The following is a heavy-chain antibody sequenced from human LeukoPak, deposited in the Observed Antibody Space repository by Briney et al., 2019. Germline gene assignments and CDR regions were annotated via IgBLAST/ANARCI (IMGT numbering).Heavy chain of an antibody. Sequence: GGSLRLSCAASGFTFSSYSMNWVRQAPGKGLEWVSSISSSSSYIYYADSVKGRFTISRDNSKNTLYLQMNSLRAEDTAVYYCARITMSRFDPWGQGTLVTVS. V-gene: IGHV3-21*04. D-gene: IGHD3-10*02. CDR3: ARITMSRFDP. CDR1: GFTFSSYS. CDR2: ISSSSSYI. J-gene: IGHJ5*02.